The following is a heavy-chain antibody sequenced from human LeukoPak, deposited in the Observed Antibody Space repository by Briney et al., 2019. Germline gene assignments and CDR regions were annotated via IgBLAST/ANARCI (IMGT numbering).Heavy chain of an antibody. CDR1: GFTFSNYG. Sequence: GRSLRLSCAASGFTFSNYGMHWVRQAPGKGLEWVSVISYDGSNKYYADSVKGRFTISRDNSKNTLYLQMNRLTGEDTAVYYCAYSDHFDTWGQGTLVTVSS. J-gene: IGHJ4*02. CDR2: ISYDGSNK. CDR3: AYSDHFDT. D-gene: IGHD4-17*01. V-gene: IGHV3-30*03.